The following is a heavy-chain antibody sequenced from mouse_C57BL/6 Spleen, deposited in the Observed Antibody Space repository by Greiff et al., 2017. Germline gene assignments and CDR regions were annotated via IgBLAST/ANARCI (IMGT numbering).Heavy chain of an antibody. CDR1: GYTFTRYW. CDR3: ASPDITTVVPDD. V-gene: IGHV1-52*01. D-gene: IGHD1-1*01. J-gene: IGHJ2*01. CDR2: IDPSDSET. Sequence: QVQLQQPGAELVRPGSSVKLSCKASGYTFTRYWMHWVKQRPIQGLEWIGNIDPSDSETHYNQKFKGKATLTGDKSSSTAYLQLSSLTSEDAAVYYCASPDITTVVPDDWGQGTTLTVSS.